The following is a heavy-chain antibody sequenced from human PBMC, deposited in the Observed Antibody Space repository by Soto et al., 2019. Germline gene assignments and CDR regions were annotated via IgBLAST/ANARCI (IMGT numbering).Heavy chain of an antibody. CDR1: GYTFTNYG. CDR2: ISAYNGNT. V-gene: IGHV1-18*01. Sequence: QVQLVQSGAEVKKPGASVKVSCKASGYTFTNYGISWVRQAPGQGLEWMGWISAYNGNTDYAQNLQGRVTMTTDTSTSAAYMELRSLTSDDTAVYYCARVGEYCTSASCLDYWGQGTLVTVSS. J-gene: IGHJ4*02. D-gene: IGHD2-2*01. CDR3: ARVGEYCTSASCLDY.